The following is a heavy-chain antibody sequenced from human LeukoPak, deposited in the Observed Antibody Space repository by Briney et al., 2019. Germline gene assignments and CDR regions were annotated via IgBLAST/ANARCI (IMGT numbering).Heavy chain of an antibody. CDR2: ISGSGGST. CDR1: GFTFSSYA. J-gene: IGHJ4*02. CDR3: AKAADLLWFGDGPGFDY. D-gene: IGHD3-10*01. V-gene: IGHV3-23*01. Sequence: GGSPRLSCAASGFTFSSYAMSWVRQAPGKGLEWVSAISGSGGSTYYADSVKGRFTISRDNSKNTLYLQMNSLRAEDTAVYYCAKAADLLWFGDGPGFDYWGQGTLVTVSS.